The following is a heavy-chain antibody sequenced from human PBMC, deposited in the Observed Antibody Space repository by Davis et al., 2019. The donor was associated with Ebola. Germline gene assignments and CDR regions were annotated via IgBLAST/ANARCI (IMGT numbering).Heavy chain of an antibody. D-gene: IGHD4-17*01. V-gene: IGHV1-69*13. Sequence: SVKVSCKASGGTFSSYAISWVRQAPGQGLEWMGGIIPIFGTANYAQKFQGRVTITADESTSTAYMELSSLRSDDTAVYYCARDGYGDYDYYYGMDVWGQGTTVTASS. J-gene: IGHJ6*02. CDR2: IIPIFGTA. CDR3: ARDGYGDYDYYYGMDV. CDR1: GGTFSSYA.